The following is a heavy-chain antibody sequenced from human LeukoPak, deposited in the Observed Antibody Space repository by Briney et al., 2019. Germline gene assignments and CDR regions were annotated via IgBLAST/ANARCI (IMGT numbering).Heavy chain of an antibody. J-gene: IGHJ5*02. CDR3: ARRSSGYYYGSKVFWFDP. Sequence: SVKVSCKVSGYTLTELSMHWVRQAPGKGLEWMGGFDPEDGETIYAQKFQGRITMTEDTSTDTAYMELSSLRSEDTAVYYCARRSSGYYYGSKVFWFDPWGQGTLVTVSS. V-gene: IGHV1-24*01. CDR1: GYTLTELS. CDR2: FDPEDGET. D-gene: IGHD3-22*01.